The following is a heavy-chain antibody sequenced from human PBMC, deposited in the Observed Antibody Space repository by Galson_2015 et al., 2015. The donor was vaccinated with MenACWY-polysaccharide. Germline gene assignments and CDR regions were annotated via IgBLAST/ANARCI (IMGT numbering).Heavy chain of an antibody. D-gene: IGHD1-1*01. CDR3: AKDRSGSNWNDAFHI. Sequence: SLRLSCAASGFTFSSYAMSWVRQAPGKGLEWVSGIIGSGSTTYYADSVKGRFTISRDNSKNTLFLQMNSLRAEDTAVYYCAKDRSGSNWNDAFHIWGQGTMVTV. J-gene: IGHJ3*02. V-gene: IGHV3-23*01. CDR2: IIGSGSTT. CDR1: GFTFSSYA.